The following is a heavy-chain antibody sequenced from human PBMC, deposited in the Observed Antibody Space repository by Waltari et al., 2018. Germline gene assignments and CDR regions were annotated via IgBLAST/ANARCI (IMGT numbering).Heavy chain of an antibody. CDR3: ARGLRFSEWSSERLSYYFHGSDV. D-gene: IGHD3-3*01. Sequence: QVQLQQWGAGLLKPKQTLSLTCGVHGGYFDGYHWSWIRRSPGKGLEWIGEINHSGYTNYNPSLKSRLTISLDTSQNQFSLKVRSVTAADTGVYYCARGLRFSEWSSERLSYYFHGSDVWGQGTAVTVSS. V-gene: IGHV4-34*01. CDR2: INHSGYT. CDR1: GGYFDGYH. J-gene: IGHJ6*02.